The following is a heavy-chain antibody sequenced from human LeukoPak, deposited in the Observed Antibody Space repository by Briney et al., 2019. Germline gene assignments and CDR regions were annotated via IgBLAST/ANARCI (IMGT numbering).Heavy chain of an antibody. J-gene: IGHJ4*02. V-gene: IGHV1-2*02. CDR3: ARAFSSITIVGVVIIPPDY. Sequence: ASVKVSCKASGYTFTGYYTHWVGQAPGQGLEWMGWINPNSGSTKYAQKFHGRVTMTRDTSITTAYMELSRLRSDGMAVYYCARAFSSITIVGVVIIPPDYWGQGTVVTVSS. CDR2: INPNSGST. D-gene: IGHD3-3*01. CDR1: GYTFTGYY.